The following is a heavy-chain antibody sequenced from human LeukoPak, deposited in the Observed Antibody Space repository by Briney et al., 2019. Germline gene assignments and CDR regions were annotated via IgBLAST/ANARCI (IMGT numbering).Heavy chain of an antibody. J-gene: IGHJ4*02. CDR2: MYYSGST. CDR1: GGSISSSSYY. D-gene: IGHD3/OR15-3a*01. V-gene: IGHV4-39*01. CDR3: ASKSTAWTIDY. Sequence: SETLSLTCTVSGGSISSSSYYWGWIRQTPGKGLEWIGTMYYSGSTNYNPSLKSRVTLSIDTPKNQFSLKLSSVTAADTAVYYCASKSTAWTIDYWGQGTLVTVSS.